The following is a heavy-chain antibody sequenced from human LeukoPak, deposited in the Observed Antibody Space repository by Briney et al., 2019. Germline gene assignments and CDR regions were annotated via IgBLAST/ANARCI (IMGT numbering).Heavy chain of an antibody. Sequence: SETLSLTCTVSSDSISNSAYHWGWIRQPPGRGLEWIGEINHSGSTNYNPSLKSRVTISVDTSKNQFSLKLSSVTAADTAVYYCAREVVGYYDFWSGYINNWFDPWGQGTLVTVSS. CDR2: INHSGST. J-gene: IGHJ5*02. D-gene: IGHD3-3*01. CDR3: AREVVGYYDFWSGYINNWFDP. V-gene: IGHV4-39*07. CDR1: SDSISNSAYH.